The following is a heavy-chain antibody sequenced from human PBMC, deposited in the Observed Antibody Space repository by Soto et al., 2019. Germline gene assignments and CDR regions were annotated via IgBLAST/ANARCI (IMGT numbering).Heavy chain of an antibody. CDR3: AKGVYCTSTSCFRPAYFDY. J-gene: IGHJ4*02. CDR1: GFTFSSSA. D-gene: IGHD2-2*01. CDR2: INHVGSST. Sequence: EVQLLESGGGLVQPGGSLRLSCAAYGFTFSSSAMSWVRQAPGKGLEWVSAINHVGSSTYYADSVKGLFTISRDNSKNTLYLQMNSLRAEDTAIYYCAKGVYCTSTSCFRPAYFDYWGQGTLVTVSS. V-gene: IGHV3-23*01.